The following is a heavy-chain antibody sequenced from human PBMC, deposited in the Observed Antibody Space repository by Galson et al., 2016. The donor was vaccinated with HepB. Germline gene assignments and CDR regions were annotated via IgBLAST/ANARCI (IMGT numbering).Heavy chain of an antibody. CDR2: INSDGSST. V-gene: IGHV3-74*01. CDR1: GFTFSSHW. J-gene: IGHJ2*01. Sequence: SLRLSCAASGFTFSSHWMHWVRQAPGKGLVWVSRINSDGSSTSYADSVKGRFTISRDNAKNTLYLQMNSLRAEDTAVYYWARASLHMVRGVSQWYFDLWGRGTLVTVSS. CDR3: ARASLHMVRGVSQWYFDL. D-gene: IGHD3-10*01.